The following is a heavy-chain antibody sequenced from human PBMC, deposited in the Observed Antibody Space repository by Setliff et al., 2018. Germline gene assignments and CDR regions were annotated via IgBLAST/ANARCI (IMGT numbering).Heavy chain of an antibody. CDR1: GASFSGTY. Sequence: SETLSLTCAVYGASFSGTYCSWIRQSPGKGLEWIGEINHTGSPNWIGEINHSGSPNYNPSLKSRVTMSVDTSKNQFALNLRSVTAADAAVYYCVGDRTAYSYGLDVWGQGTTVTVSS. CDR2: INHSGSP. J-gene: IGHJ6*02. V-gene: IGHV4-34*01. D-gene: IGHD5-18*01. CDR3: VGDRTAYSYGLDV.